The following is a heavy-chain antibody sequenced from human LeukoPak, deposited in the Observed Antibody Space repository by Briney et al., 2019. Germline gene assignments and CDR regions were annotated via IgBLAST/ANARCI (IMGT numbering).Heavy chain of an antibody. CDR3: PTRVYSSGWSYGFDP. V-gene: IGHV4-59*01. CDR2: ISYTGIT. D-gene: IGHD6-19*01. CDR1: GGSIGGYS. Sequence: PSETLSLTCSVSGGSIGGYSWTWVRQPPGKRLEYIGYISYTGITYYNPSLMSRVTISVATSKNQFSLKLASVTAADTAVYYCPTRVYSSGWSYGFDPWGQRTLVTVSS. J-gene: IGHJ5*02.